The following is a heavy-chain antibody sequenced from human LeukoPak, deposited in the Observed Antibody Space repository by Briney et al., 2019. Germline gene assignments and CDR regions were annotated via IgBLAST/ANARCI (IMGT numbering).Heavy chain of an antibody. CDR3: ARVRCSGGSCYSYYYGMDV. J-gene: IGHJ6*02. CDR1: GFTFSSYS. V-gene: IGHV3-21*01. D-gene: IGHD2-15*01. Sequence: KSGGSLRLSCAASGFTFSSYSMNWVRQAPGKGLEWVSSISSSSSYIYYADSVKGRFTISRDNAKNSLYLQMNSLRAEDTAVYYCARVRCSGGSCYSYYYGMDVWGQGTTVTVSS. CDR2: ISSSSSYI.